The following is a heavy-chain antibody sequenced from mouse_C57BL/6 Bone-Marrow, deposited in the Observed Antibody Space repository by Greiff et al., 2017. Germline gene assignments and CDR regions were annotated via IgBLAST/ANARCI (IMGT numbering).Heavy chain of an antibody. CDR1: GYSFTGYY. J-gene: IGHJ2*01. D-gene: IGHD2-3*01. Sequence: VQLQQSGPELVKPGASVKISCKASGYSFTGYYMNWVKQSPEKSLEWIGEINPSTGGTTYNQKFKAKATLTVDKSSSTAYMQLKSLTSEDSAVYYCARSTYDGYFDYWGQGTTLTVSS. CDR3: ARSTYDGYFDY. CDR2: INPSTGGT. V-gene: IGHV1-42*01.